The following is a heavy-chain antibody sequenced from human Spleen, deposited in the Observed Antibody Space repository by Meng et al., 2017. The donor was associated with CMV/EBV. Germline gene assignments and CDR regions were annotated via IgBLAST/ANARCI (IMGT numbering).Heavy chain of an antibody. J-gene: IGHJ4*02. V-gene: IGHV4-31*03. CDR1: GGSISSGGYY. Sequence: CTVSGGSISSGGYYWSWIRQHPGKGLEWIGYIYYSGSTYYNPSLKSRVTISVDTSKNQFSLKLSSVTAADTAVYYCAREVKGIAIDYWGQGTLVTVSS. CDR2: IYYSGST. D-gene: IGHD2-21*01. CDR3: AREVKGIAIDY.